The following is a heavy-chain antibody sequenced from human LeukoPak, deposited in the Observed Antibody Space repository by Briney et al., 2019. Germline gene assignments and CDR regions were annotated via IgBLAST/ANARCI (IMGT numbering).Heavy chain of an antibody. Sequence: PSETLSLTCTVSGGSISSGSYYWSWIRQPAGKGLEWIGRIYTSGSTNYNPSLKSRVTISVDTSKNQFSLKLSSVTAADTAVYYCARVDTAMVYFDYWGQGTLVTVSS. CDR3: ARVDTAMVYFDY. CDR2: IYTSGST. CDR1: GGSISSGSYY. D-gene: IGHD5-18*01. V-gene: IGHV4-61*02. J-gene: IGHJ4*02.